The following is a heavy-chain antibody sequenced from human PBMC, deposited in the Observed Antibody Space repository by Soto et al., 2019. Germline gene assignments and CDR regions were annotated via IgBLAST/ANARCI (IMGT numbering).Heavy chain of an antibody. Sequence: PGGSLRLSCAASGFTFSSYGMHWVRQAPGKGLEWVAVIWYDGSNKYYADSVKGRFTISRDNSKNTLYLQMNSLRAEDTAVYYCARDYCSSTSCYTTNNWFDPWGQGTLVTVAS. CDR3: ARDYCSSTSCYTTNNWFDP. CDR1: GFTFSSYG. J-gene: IGHJ5*02. V-gene: IGHV3-33*01. D-gene: IGHD2-2*02. CDR2: IWYDGSNK.